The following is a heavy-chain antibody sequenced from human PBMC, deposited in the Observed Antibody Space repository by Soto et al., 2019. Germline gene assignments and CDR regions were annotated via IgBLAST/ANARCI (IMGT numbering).Heavy chain of an antibody. J-gene: IGHJ4*02. Sequence: QVQLVQSGAEVKKPGASVKVSCKASGYTFTSYGISWVRQAPGQGLEWMGWISAYNGNTNYAQKLQGRVTMTTDTATSTAYMELRSLRSDDTAVYYCARDLPVIYSGYDPVVAAPSAFDYWGQGTLVTVSS. CDR2: ISAYNGNT. V-gene: IGHV1-18*01. D-gene: IGHD5-12*01. CDR3: ARDLPVIYSGYDPVVAAPSAFDY. CDR1: GYTFTSYG.